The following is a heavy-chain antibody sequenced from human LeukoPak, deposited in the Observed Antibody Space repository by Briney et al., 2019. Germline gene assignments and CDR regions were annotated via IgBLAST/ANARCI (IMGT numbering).Heavy chain of an antibody. J-gene: IGHJ4*02. CDR2: LSNDGNKE. D-gene: IGHD3-3*01. CDR1: GFTFNSYT. CDR3: ARPQSSDFWSGYYFNF. Sequence: GGSLRLSCAASGFTFNSYTLHWVRQAPGKGLEWVAILSNDGNKEYYADSVRDRFTISRDNSKNTLYLQMNSLRPEDTAMYYCARPQSSDFWSGYYFNFWGLGTLVTVSS. V-gene: IGHV3-30-3*01.